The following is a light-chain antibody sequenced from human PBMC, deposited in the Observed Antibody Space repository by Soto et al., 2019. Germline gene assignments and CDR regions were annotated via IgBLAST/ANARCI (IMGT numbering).Light chain of an antibody. CDR2: AAS. J-gene: IGKJ1*01. V-gene: IGKV1-39*01. CDR1: QSISSY. CDR3: QQSYSTPRT. Sequence: IQMTQSPSSQSASVGDRVTITCRASQSISSYLNWYQQKPGKAPKLLIYAASSLQSGVPSRFSGSGSGTDFTLTISSLQPEDFATYYCQQSYSTPRTFGQGTKVDI.